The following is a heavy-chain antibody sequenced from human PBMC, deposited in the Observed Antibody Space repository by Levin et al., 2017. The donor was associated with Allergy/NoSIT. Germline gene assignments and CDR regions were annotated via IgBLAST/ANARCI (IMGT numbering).Heavy chain of an antibody. Sequence: SGGSLRLSCTVSGGSINNYYWSWIRQPPGKGLEWIGYIYYSGSTNYNPSLKSRVTISVDTSKNQFSLYLSSVTAADTAVYYCARGPNRYYFDYWGQGTLVTVSS. J-gene: IGHJ4*02. V-gene: IGHV4-59*01. CDR2: IYYSGST. CDR3: ARGPNRYYFDY. CDR1: GGSINNYY.